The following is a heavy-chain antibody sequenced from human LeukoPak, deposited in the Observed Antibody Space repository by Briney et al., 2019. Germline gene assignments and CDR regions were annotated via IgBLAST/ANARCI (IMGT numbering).Heavy chain of an antibody. V-gene: IGHV3-7*01. CDR3: ARDLSSGYYYWEYYYYYYGMDV. D-gene: IGHD3-22*01. CDR1: GFTFSSYA. CDR2: IKQDGSEK. Sequence: GGSLRLSCAASGFTFSSYAMSWVRQAPGKGLEWVANIKQDGSEKYYVDSVKGRFTISRDNAKNSLYLQMNSLRAEDTAVYYCARDLSSGYYYWEYYYYYYGMDVWGQGTTVTVSS. J-gene: IGHJ6*02.